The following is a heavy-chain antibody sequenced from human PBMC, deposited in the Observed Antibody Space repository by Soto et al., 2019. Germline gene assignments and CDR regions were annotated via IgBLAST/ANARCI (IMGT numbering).Heavy chain of an antibody. CDR1: GFTFSSYW. Sequence: GGSLRLSCAACGFTFSSYWMSWVRQAPGKGLEWVANIKQDGSEKYYVDSVKGRFTISRDNAKNSLYLQMNSLRAEDTAVYYCARDRSSSWYLLYYFDYWGQGTLVTVSS. D-gene: IGHD6-13*01. CDR3: ARDRSSSWYLLYYFDY. V-gene: IGHV3-7*01. J-gene: IGHJ4*02. CDR2: IKQDGSEK.